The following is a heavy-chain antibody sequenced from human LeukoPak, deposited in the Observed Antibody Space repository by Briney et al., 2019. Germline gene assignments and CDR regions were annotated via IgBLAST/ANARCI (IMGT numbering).Heavy chain of an antibody. D-gene: IGHD2-2*01. CDR3: ARDLAGRYCSSTSCWVGGWFDP. CDR1: GYTFTGYY. V-gene: IGHV1-2*02. Sequence: ASVKVSCKASGYTFTGYYMHWVRQAPGQGLEWMGWINPNSGGTNYAQKFQGRVTMTRDTSISTAYMELSRLRSDDTAVYYCARDLAGRYCSSTSCWVGGWFDPWGQGTLVTVSS. J-gene: IGHJ5*02. CDR2: INPNSGGT.